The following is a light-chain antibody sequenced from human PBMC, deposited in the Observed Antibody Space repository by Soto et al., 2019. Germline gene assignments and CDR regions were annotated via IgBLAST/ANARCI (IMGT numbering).Light chain of an antibody. J-gene: IGKJ4*01. Sequence: IVLTQSPATLSLSPGERGTLSCRASESVTNYLAWYQQKPGQAPRLLVYDVSNRATGIPARFSGSGSGTDFTLTISRLEPEDFAVYYCQQYGSSLTFGGGTKVDIK. CDR3: QQYGSSLT. CDR2: DVS. CDR1: ESVTNY. V-gene: IGKV3-20*01.